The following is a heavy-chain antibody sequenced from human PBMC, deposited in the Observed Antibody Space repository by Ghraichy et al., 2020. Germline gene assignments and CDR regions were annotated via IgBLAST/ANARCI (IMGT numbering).Heavy chain of an antibody. V-gene: IGHV4-39*01. CDR1: GGSISSSSYY. D-gene: IGHD6-19*01. CDR3: ARLRRGGWYFDFDY. Sequence: SETLSLTCTVSGGSISSSSYYWGWIRQPPGKGLEWIGSIYYSGSTYYNPSLKSRVTISVDTSKNQFSLKLSSVTAADTAVYYCARLRRGGWYFDFDYWGQGTLVTVSS. CDR2: IYYSGST. J-gene: IGHJ4*02.